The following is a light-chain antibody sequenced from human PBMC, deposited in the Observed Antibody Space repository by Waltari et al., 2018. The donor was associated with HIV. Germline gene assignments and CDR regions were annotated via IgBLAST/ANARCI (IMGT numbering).Light chain of an antibody. CDR2: AAS. CDR3: QHLNTYPLFA. V-gene: IGKV1-9*01. CDR1: QALGSN. J-gene: IGKJ3*01. Sequence: DIQLNQSPSFVSASVGDRVTITCRASQALGSNLAWYRQSPGQGPRLLIFAASTLESGVPSRFSGTGSGTEFALTIKSLQPEDFATYYCQHLNTYPLFAFGPGTTVDIK.